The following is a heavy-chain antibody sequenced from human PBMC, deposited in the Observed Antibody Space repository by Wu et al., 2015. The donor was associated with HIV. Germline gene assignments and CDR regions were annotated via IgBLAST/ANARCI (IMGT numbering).Heavy chain of an antibody. J-gene: IGHJ4*02. D-gene: IGHD3-3*01. CDR1: GYTFSGHY. Sequence: QVQLVQSGAEVKKPGASVKVSCKTSGYTFSGHYMHWVRQAPGQGLEWMGWINPKTGGAVYAQNFLGRVTMTSDTSVNSVYMEVTRLKSDDAAVYFCTRSRGFSVHYKSDDYFDHWGQGTPVAVSA. CDR3: TRSRGFSVHYKSDDYFDH. V-gene: IGHV1-2*02. CDR2: INPKTGGA.